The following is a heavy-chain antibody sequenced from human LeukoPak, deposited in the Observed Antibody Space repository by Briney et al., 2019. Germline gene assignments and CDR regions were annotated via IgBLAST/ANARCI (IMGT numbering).Heavy chain of an antibody. CDR2: INSDGSST. J-gene: IGHJ2*01. Sequence: GGSLRLSCAASGFTFSSYWMHWVRQAPGKGLVWVSRINSDGSSTRYADSVKGRFTISRDNAKNTLSLQMNSLRAEDTAVYYCAKDGYYDSSAYYYVRYFDLWGRGTLVTVSS. CDR3: AKDGYYDSSAYYYVRYFDL. CDR1: GFTFSSYW. D-gene: IGHD3-22*01. V-gene: IGHV3-74*01.